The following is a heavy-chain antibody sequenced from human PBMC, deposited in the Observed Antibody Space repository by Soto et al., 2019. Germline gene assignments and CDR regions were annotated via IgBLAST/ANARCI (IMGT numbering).Heavy chain of an antibody. CDR3: EREREGIAAAFYYYGMDV. D-gene: IGHD6-13*01. V-gene: IGHV1-69*12. Sequence: QVQLVQSGAEVKKPGSSVKVSCKASGGTFSSYAISWVRQSPGQGLEWMGGIIPIFGTANYAQKFQGRVTITADDSTSTAYMELSSLRSEATAVYYCEREREGIAAAFYYYGMDVWGQGTTVTVSS. CDR2: IIPIFGTA. J-gene: IGHJ6*02. CDR1: GGTFSSYA.